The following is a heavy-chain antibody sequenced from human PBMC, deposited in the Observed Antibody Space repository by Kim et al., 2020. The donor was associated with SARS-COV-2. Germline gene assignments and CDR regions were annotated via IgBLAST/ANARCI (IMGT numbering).Heavy chain of an antibody. J-gene: IGHJ4*02. D-gene: IGHD4-17*01. V-gene: IGHV3-30*01. Sequence: ADSVKGRFTISRDNSKNTLYLQMNSLRAEDTAVYYCARDRGDYGDKKIDYWGQGTLVTVSS. CDR3: ARDRGDYGDKKIDY.